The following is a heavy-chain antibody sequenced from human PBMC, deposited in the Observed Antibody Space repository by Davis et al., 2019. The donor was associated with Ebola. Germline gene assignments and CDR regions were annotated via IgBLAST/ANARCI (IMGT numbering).Heavy chain of an antibody. CDR1: GNSVSTNSAA. V-gene: IGHV6-1*01. J-gene: IGHJ4*02. Sequence: PSETLSLTCAISGNSVSTNSAACNWIRQSPSRGLEWLGRTYYNSKWYNDYALSVKSRITINPDTSKNQFSLQLTSVTPEDTAVYYCAIGWIRTKIDNWGQGTLVTVSS. CDR2: TYYNSKWYN. CDR3: AIGWIRTKIDN. D-gene: IGHD1-1*01.